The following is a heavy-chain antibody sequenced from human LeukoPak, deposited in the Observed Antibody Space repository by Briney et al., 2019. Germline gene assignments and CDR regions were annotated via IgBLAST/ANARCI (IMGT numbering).Heavy chain of an antibody. CDR2: IIPIFGTA. CDR1: GGTFSSYA. Sequence: SVKVSCKASGGTFSSYAISWVRQAPGQGLEWMGGIIPIFGTANYAQKFQGRVTITADESTSTAYMELSSLRSEDTAVYYCAERMTTVAKDGSDVYYYYGMDVWGQGTTVTVSS. V-gene: IGHV1-69*13. D-gene: IGHD4-17*01. J-gene: IGHJ6*02. CDR3: AERMTTVAKDGSDVYYYYGMDV.